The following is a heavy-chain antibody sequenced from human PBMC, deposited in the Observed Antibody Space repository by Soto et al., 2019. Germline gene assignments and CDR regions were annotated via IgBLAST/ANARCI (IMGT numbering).Heavy chain of an antibody. V-gene: IGHV3-23*01. J-gene: IGHJ6*02. CDR3: AKDHITIFGVVMTYYYYGMDV. CDR2: ISGSGGST. Sequence: GGSLRLSCTASGFTFSSYAMSWVRQAPGKGLEWVSAISGSGGSTYYADSVKGRFTISRDNSKNTLYLQMNSLRAEDTAVYYCAKDHITIFGVVMTYYYYGMDVWGQGTTVTV. CDR1: GFTFSSYA. D-gene: IGHD3-3*01.